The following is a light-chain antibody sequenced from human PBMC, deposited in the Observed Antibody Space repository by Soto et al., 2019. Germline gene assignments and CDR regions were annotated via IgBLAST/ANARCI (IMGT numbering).Light chain of an antibody. CDR3: QQYNNWPALT. CDR2: GAY. J-gene: IGKJ4*01. V-gene: IGKV3-15*01. CDR1: QSVSSN. Sequence: EIVMTQSPATLSVSPGERATLSCRASQSVSSNLAWYQQKPGQAPRLLIYGAYTRATGIPARFSRRGSGTEFTLTISSLQSEDFAVYYCQQYNNWPALTFGGGTKVEIK.